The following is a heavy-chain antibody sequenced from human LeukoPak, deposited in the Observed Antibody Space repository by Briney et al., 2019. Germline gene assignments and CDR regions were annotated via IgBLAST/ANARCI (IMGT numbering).Heavy chain of an antibody. V-gene: IGHV4-34*01. CDR3: ARVTYSSAVDY. Sequence: PSETLSRTCAVYGGSFSGYYWSWIRQPPGKGLEWIGEINHSGSTNYNPSLKSRVTISVDTSKNQFSLKLSSVTAADTAVYYCARVTYSSAVDYWGQGTLVTVSS. CDR1: GGSFSGYY. J-gene: IGHJ4*02. D-gene: IGHD6-19*01. CDR2: INHSGST.